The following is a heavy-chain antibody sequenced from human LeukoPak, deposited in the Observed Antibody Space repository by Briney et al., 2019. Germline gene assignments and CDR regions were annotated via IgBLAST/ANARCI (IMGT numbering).Heavy chain of an antibody. CDR3: AREIRMGFGLVIAFDI. J-gene: IGHJ3*02. CDR1: GGSISSGGYY. Sequence: SETLSLTCTVSGGSISSGGYYWSWIRQHPGKGLEWIGYIYYSGSTYYNPSLKSRVTISVDTSKNQFSPKLSSVTAADTAVYYCAREIRMGFGLVIAFDIWGQGTMVTVSS. V-gene: IGHV4-31*03. CDR2: IYYSGST. D-gene: IGHD3-10*01.